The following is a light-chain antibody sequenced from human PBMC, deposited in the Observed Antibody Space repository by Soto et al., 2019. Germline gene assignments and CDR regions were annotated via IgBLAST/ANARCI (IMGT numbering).Light chain of an antibody. Sequence: QSALTQPPSVSGAPGQRVTISCTGSSSNIGAGYDVHWYQQFPGTAPKLLIYANNNRPSGVPDRFSASKSGTSASLAITGLQADDEADYYCQSYATDPRGVFGTGTKLTVL. CDR1: SSNIGAGYD. CDR2: ANN. J-gene: IGLJ1*01. V-gene: IGLV1-40*01. CDR3: QSYATDPRGV.